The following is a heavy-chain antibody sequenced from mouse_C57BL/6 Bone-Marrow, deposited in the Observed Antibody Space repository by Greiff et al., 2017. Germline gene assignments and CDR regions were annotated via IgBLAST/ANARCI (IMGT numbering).Heavy chain of an antibody. CDR3: ARGDYGSGKALAY. Sequence: VQLQQPGAELVMPGASVKLSCKASGYTFTSYWMHWVKQRPGQGLEWIGEIDPSDSYTNYNQKFKGKSTLTVDKSSSTAYMQLSSLTSEDSAVYYCARGDYGSGKALAYWGQGTLVTVSA. D-gene: IGHD1-1*01. V-gene: IGHV1-69*01. CDR2: IDPSDSYT. J-gene: IGHJ3*01. CDR1: GYTFTSYW.